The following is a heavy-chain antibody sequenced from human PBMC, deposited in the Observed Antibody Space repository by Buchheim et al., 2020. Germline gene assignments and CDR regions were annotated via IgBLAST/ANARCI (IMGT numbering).Heavy chain of an antibody. CDR1: GFTFSSYG. Sequence: QVQLVESGGGVVQPGRSLRLSCAASGFTFSSYGMHWVRQAPGKGLEWVAVIWHDGSNTNYEDSVKGRFTISRDNSKKTLYLEMNSLRDEDTAVYYCARDRAGTSIRSDYYYMDVWGKGTT. CDR2: IWHDGSNT. V-gene: IGHV3-33*01. D-gene: IGHD2-2*01. CDR3: ARDRAGTSIRSDYYYMDV. J-gene: IGHJ6*03.